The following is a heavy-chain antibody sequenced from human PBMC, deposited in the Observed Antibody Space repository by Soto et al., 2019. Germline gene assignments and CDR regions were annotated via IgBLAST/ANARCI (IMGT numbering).Heavy chain of an antibody. D-gene: IGHD3-22*01. CDR3: ARDRIDSSGYSYYYYGMDV. CDR1: GGSISSGGYY. Sequence: SETLSLTCTVSGGSISSGGYYWSWIRQHPGKGLEWIGYIYYSGSTYYNPSLKSLVTISVDTSKNQFSLKLSSVTAADTAVYYCARDRIDSSGYSYYYYGMDVWGQGTTVTVSS. J-gene: IGHJ6*02. CDR2: IYYSGST. V-gene: IGHV4-31*01.